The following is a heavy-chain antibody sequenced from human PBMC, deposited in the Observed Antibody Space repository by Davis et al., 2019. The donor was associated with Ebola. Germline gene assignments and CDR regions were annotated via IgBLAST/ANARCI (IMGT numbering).Heavy chain of an antibody. CDR1: GFTFSSYA. CDR3: ARVRWTSGYYFDY. D-gene: IGHD3-22*01. J-gene: IGHJ4*02. CDR2: ISGSGGST. V-gene: IGHV3-23*01. Sequence: GESLKTSCAASGFTFSSYAMSWVRQAPGKGLEWVSAISGSGGSTYYADSVKGRFTISSDSSKNTLYLQVNSLRGEDTAVYYCARVRWTSGYYFDYWGQGTLVTVSS.